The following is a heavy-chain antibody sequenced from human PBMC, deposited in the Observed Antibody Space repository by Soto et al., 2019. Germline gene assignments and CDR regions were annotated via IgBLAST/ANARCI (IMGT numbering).Heavy chain of an antibody. CDR3: ARMGRYYGSGSYYFDY. Sequence: SETLSLTCTVSGGSISSYYWSWIRQPPGKGLEWIGYIYYSGSTNYNPSLKGRVTISVDTSKNQFSLKLSSVTAADTAVYYCARMGRYYGSGSYYFDYWGQGTLVTVSS. J-gene: IGHJ4*02. CDR2: IYYSGST. D-gene: IGHD3-10*01. CDR1: GGSISSYY. V-gene: IGHV4-59*01.